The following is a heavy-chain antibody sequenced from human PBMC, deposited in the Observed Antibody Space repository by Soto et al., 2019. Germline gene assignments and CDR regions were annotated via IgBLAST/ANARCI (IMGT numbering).Heavy chain of an antibody. CDR2: IIPILGIA. Sequence: ASVKVSCKASGGTFSSYTISWVRQAPGQGLEWMGRIIPILGIANYAQKFQGRVTITADKSTSTAYMELSSLRSEDTAVYYCARDDYSNYVNRYYWGQGTLVTVSS. J-gene: IGHJ4*02. CDR1: GGTFSSYT. D-gene: IGHD4-4*01. CDR3: ARDDYSNYVNRYY. V-gene: IGHV1-69*04.